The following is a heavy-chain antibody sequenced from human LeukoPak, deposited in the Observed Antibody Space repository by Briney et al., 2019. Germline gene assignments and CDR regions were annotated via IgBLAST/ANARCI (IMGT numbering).Heavy chain of an antibody. V-gene: IGHV4-34*01. D-gene: IGHD3-10*01. Sequence: SETLSLTCAVYGGSFSGYYWSWIRQPPGKGLEWIGEINHSGSTNYNPSLKSRVTISVDTSKNQSSLKLTPVTAADTAVYYCTKGRGIWGQGTLVTVSS. J-gene: IGHJ4*02. CDR3: TKGRGI. CDR2: INHSGST. CDR1: GGSFSGYY.